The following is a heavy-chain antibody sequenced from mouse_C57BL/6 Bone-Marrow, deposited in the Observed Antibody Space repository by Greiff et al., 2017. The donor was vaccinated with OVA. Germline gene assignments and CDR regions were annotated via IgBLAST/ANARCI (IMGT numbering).Heavy chain of an antibody. CDR3: ASLLLRRYWTY. J-gene: IGHJ3*01. Sequence: VKLQESGAELARPGASVKLSCKASGYTFTSYGISWVKQRTGQGLEWIGEIYPRSGNTYYNEKFKGKATLTADKSSSTAYMELRSLTSEDSAVYFCASLLLRRYWTYWGQGTLVTVSA. CDR2: IYPRSGNT. CDR1: GYTFTSYG. D-gene: IGHD1-1*01. V-gene: IGHV1-81*01.